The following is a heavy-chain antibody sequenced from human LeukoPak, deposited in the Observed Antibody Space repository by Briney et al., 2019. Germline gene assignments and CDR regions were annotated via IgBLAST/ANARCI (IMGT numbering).Heavy chain of an antibody. CDR3: AVAYSRALSFDY. Sequence: SETLSLTCAVSGGSIGTYHCSWLRQPAGKGLEWIGRIYTSGSTNYSPSLKRRVTMSVDTSKNQFSLKLSAVTAADSAVYYCAVAYSRALSFDYWGQGTLVTVSS. J-gene: IGHJ4*02. CDR1: GGSIGTYH. D-gene: IGHD6-13*01. V-gene: IGHV4-4*07. CDR2: IYTSGST.